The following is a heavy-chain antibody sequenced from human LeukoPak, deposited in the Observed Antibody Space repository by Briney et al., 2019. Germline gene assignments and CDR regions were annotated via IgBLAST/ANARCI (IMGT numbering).Heavy chain of an antibody. CDR3: AKEFFIAAAGTLTEPLLDY. J-gene: IGHJ4*02. D-gene: IGHD6-13*01. CDR1: GFTFDDYA. CDR2: ISWDGGST. Sequence: GGSLRLSCAASGFTFDDYAMHWVRQAPGKGLEWVSLISWDGGSTYYADSVKGRFTISRDNSKNSLYLQMNSLRAEDTALYYCAKEFFIAAAGTLTEPLLDYWGQGTLVTVSS. V-gene: IGHV3-43D*03.